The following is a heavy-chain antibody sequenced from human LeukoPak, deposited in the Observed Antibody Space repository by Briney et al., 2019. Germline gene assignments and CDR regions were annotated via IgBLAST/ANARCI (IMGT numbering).Heavy chain of an antibody. J-gene: IGHJ4*02. CDR3: ARLGFCSGGSCPYYFDY. V-gene: IGHV1-2*02. CDR1: GYTFTGYY. D-gene: IGHD2-15*01. CDR2: INPNSVGT. Sequence: ASVKVSCKASGYTFTGYYMHWLRQAPGQGLEWMGCINPNSVGTNYAQKFQGRVTMTKDTSISTAYMELSGLRSDDTAVYYCARLGFCSGGSCPYYFDYWGQGTLVTVSS.